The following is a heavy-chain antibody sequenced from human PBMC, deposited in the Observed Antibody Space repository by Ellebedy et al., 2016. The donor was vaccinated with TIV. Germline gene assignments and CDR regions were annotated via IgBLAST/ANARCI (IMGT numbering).Heavy chain of an antibody. Sequence: GESLKISCAASEFSFSTYVMHWVRQAPGKGLEWLALVSSDGNIKHYEDSVKGRLTISRDNSKNTLIVDMNSLRPEDTAVYYCAKGATILGSIVGSWGQGTLVSVSS. V-gene: IGHV3-30*18. D-gene: IGHD5-24*01. CDR2: VSSDGNIK. CDR3: AKGATILGSIVGS. CDR1: EFSFSTYV. J-gene: IGHJ4*02.